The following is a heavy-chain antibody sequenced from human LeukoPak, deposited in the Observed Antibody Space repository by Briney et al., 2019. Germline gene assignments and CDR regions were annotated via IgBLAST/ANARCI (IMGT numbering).Heavy chain of an antibody. CDR1: GYTFTSYD. D-gene: IGHD2-15*01. V-gene: IGHV3-64*05. CDR3: LKDFGDCSGSSCYRLFDY. J-gene: IGHJ4*02. CDR2: INSNGGST. Sequence: GGSLKLSCKASGYTFTSYDMHWVRQAPGQGLEYISTINSNGGSTYYADSVKGRFTISRDNSKNTLYIQMSSLRAEDTAVYYCLKDFGDCSGSSCYRLFDYWGQGTLVTVSS.